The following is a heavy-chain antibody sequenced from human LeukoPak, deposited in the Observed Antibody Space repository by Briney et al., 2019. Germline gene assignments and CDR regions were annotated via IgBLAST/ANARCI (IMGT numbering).Heavy chain of an antibody. CDR3: AREQHPYYMDV. J-gene: IGHJ6*03. Sequence: GGSLRLSCAASGFTFSSYSMNWVRQAPGKGLEWVSSISSSSSYIYYADSVKGRFTISRDNAKNSLYLQMNSLRAEDTAVYYCAREQHPYYMDVWGKGTTVTVSS. D-gene: IGHD6-13*01. CDR2: ISSSSSYI. CDR1: GFTFSSYS. V-gene: IGHV3-21*04.